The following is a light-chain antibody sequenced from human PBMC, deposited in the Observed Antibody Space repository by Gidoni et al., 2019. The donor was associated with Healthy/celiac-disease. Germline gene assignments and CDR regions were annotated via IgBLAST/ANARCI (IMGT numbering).Light chain of an antibody. Sequence: DIVMAPSPDSLAVALGERATINCKSSQTVLYRSDNRHYLAWYQQQPGQSPKLLIYCASTRASGVPDRFSGSGSGKDFTLTISTLQAEDAAVYFCQQYYDSPRTFGQGTKVEIK. V-gene: IGKV4-1*01. CDR2: CAS. J-gene: IGKJ1*01. CDR1: QTVLYRSDNRHY. CDR3: QQYYDSPRT.